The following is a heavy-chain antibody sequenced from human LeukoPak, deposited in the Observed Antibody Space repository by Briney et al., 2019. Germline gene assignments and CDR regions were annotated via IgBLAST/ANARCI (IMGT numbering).Heavy chain of an antibody. CDR2: INPNSGGT. CDR3: ASALVEMATIKGPRSDYYYYYYMDV. Sequence: ASVKVSCKASGYTFTGYYMHWVRQAPGQGLEWMGWINPNSGGTNYAQKLQGRVTMTRDTSISTAYMELSSLRSEDTAVYYCASALVEMATIKGPRSDYYYYYYMDVWGKGTTVTVSS. CDR1: GYTFTGYY. J-gene: IGHJ6*03. D-gene: IGHD5-24*01. V-gene: IGHV1-2*02.